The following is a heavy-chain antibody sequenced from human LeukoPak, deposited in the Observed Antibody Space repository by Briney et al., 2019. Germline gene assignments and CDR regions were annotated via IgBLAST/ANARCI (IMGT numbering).Heavy chain of an antibody. V-gene: IGHV3-74*01. D-gene: IGHD3-10*01. CDR1: GFTFSTYW. J-gene: IGHJ4*02. Sequence: PGGSLRLSCAASGFTFSTYWMYWVRQAPGKALLWVSRTTSDGSTTTYADSVKGRFTITRDNAKNTLYLQMNSLSAEDTAVYYCARGPRGGTLDFWGQGTLVTVSS. CDR3: ARGPRGGTLDF. CDR2: TTSDGSTT.